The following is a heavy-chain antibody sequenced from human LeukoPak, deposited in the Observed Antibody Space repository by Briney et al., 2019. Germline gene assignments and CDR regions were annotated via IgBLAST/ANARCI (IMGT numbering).Heavy chain of an antibody. Sequence: GGSLRLSCAASGFIFSSYSMNWVRQAPGKGLEWVSSISSSSTFIYYADSVKGRFTISRDNAKNSLFLQMNSLRADDTAVYYCAKAHPGFDYWGQGTLVTVSS. CDR3: AKAHPGFDY. V-gene: IGHV3-21*01. CDR2: ISSSSTFI. J-gene: IGHJ4*02. CDR1: GFIFSSYS.